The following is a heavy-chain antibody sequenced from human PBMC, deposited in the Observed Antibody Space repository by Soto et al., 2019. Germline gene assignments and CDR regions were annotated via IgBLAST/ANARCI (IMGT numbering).Heavy chain of an antibody. D-gene: IGHD5-18*01. Sequence: ASVKVSCKASGYTFTGYYMHWVRQAPGQGLEWMGWINPNSGGTNYAQKFQGHVTISADKSISTAYLRWSSLKASDTAMYYCARTSMQSRGYSYGHGGMDVWGQGTTVTVSS. J-gene: IGHJ6*02. CDR2: INPNSGGT. V-gene: IGHV1-2*02. CDR1: GYTFTGYY. CDR3: ARTSMQSRGYSYGHGGMDV.